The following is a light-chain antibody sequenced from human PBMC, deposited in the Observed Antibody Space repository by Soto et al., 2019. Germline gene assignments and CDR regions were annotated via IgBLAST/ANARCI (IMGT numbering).Light chain of an antibody. CDR2: DNN. V-gene: IGLV1-51*01. CDR3: GTCDYSLSAVV. CDR1: SSNIGNNY. J-gene: IGLJ2*01. Sequence: QSVLTQPPSVSAAPGLKVTISCSGSSSNIGNNYVSSYQQLPGTAPKLLIYDNNKRPSGIPDRFSGSKSGTSATLGITGLQTGDEADYYCGTCDYSLSAVVFGGRTQLTV.